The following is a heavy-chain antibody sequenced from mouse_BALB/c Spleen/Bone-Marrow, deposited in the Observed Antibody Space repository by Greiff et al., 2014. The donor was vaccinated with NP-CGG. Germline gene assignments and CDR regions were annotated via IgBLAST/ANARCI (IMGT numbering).Heavy chain of an antibody. CDR2: IYPGSGNT. CDR3: AREPYYGYYFDY. CDR1: SYTFTDYY. V-gene: IGHV1-84*02. J-gene: IGHJ2*01. Sequence: QVQLKESGPELVKPGASVKISCKASSYTFTDYYINWVKQKPGQGLEWIGWIYPGSGNTKYNGKFKGKATLTVDTSSSTAYMQLSSLTSEDTAVYFCAREPYYGYYFDYWGQGTTLTVSS. D-gene: IGHD1-1*01.